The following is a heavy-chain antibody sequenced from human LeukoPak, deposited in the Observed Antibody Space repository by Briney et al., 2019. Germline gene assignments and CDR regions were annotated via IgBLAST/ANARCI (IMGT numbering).Heavy chain of an antibody. D-gene: IGHD3-22*01. CDR2: IYYSGST. V-gene: IGHV4-59*01. CDR3: ARYYYDSSGYPFFDY. Sequence: SETLSLTCTVSGGSISSYYWSWIRQPPGKGLEWIGYIYYSGSTNYNPSLKSRVTISVDTSKNQFSLKLSSVTAADTAVYYCARYYYDSSGYPFFDYWGQGTLVTVS. CDR1: GGSISSYY. J-gene: IGHJ4*02.